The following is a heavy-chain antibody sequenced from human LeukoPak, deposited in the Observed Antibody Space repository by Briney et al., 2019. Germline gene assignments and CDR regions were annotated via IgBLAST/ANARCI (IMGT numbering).Heavy chain of an antibody. V-gene: IGHV4-39*07. CDR2: IYYSGST. Sequence: SETLSLTCTVSGGSISSSSYYWGWIRQPPGKGLEWIGSIYYSGSTYYNPSLKSRVTISVDTSKNQFSLKLSSVTAADTAVYYCARTETSNSSWWTTGIYYYYYMDVWGKGTTVTVSS. J-gene: IGHJ6*03. CDR1: GGSISSSSYY. D-gene: IGHD6-13*01. CDR3: ARTETSNSSWWTTGIYYYYYMDV.